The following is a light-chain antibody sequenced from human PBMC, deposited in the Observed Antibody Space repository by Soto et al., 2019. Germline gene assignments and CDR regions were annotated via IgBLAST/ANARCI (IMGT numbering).Light chain of an antibody. CDR2: AAS. CDR1: QSVSSSF. V-gene: IGKV3-20*01. CDR3: QQYGSSPLT. J-gene: IGKJ4*01. Sequence: EIVLTQSPGTQSLSPGERATLSCRASQSVSSSFLAWYQQKPGQAPRLLIYAASSRATGIPDRFSGSGSGTDFTLTISRLEAEDFAVYYCQQYGSSPLTFGGGTKVEIK.